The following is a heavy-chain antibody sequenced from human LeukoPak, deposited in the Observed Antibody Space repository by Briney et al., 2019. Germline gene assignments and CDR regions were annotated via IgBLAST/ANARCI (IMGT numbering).Heavy chain of an antibody. V-gene: IGHV3-43*02. Sequence: GGSLRLSCAASGFTFDDYAMHWVRQAPGKGLEWVSLISGDAGSTYYADSVKGRFTISRDDSKNSLYLQMNSLRTEDAAFYYCAKDIYRGLDMATRPDYWGQGTLVTVSS. D-gene: IGHD5-24*01. CDR1: GFTFDDYA. CDR3: AKDIYRGLDMATRPDY. J-gene: IGHJ4*02. CDR2: ISGDAGST.